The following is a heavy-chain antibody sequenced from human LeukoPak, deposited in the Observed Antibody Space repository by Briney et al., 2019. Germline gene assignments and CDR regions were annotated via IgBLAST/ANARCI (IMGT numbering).Heavy chain of an antibody. CDR1: GGSISSSSYY. D-gene: IGHD1-26*01. J-gene: IGHJ4*02. CDR3: ARESVYSGSSRAY. CDR2: IYYSGST. Sequence: SETLSLTCTVSGGSISSSSYYWGWIRQPPGKGLEWIGSIYYSGSTYYNPSLKSRVTISVDTSKNQFSLKLSSVTAADTAVYYCARESVYSGSSRAYWGQGNMVTVYS. V-gene: IGHV4-39*07.